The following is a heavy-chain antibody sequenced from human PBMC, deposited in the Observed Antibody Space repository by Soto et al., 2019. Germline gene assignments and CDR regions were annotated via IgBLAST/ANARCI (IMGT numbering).Heavy chain of an antibody. V-gene: IGHV3-23*01. Sequence: EVQLLESGGGLVQPGGSPRLSCEASGFTFNFFGMSWVRQAPGKGLEWVSVISDSGGRTDYAASVKGRFTISRDNSKNTLYLQMNSLRAEDTAVYYCARDEFYYPSSGFYRFDYWGQGILVTVSS. CDR1: GFTFNFFG. CDR2: ISDSGGRT. CDR3: ARDEFYYPSSGFYRFDY. J-gene: IGHJ4*02. D-gene: IGHD3-22*01.